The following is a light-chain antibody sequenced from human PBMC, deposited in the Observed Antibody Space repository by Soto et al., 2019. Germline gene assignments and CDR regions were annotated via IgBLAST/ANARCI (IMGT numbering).Light chain of an antibody. CDR2: WAS. CDR3: QQYYSTPRT. CDR1: QSVLYSSDNKNY. Sequence: DIVMTQSPDSLAVSLGERATINRKSSQSVLYSSDNKNYLAWYQQKPGHPPKLLIYWASTRESGVPDRFSGSGSGTDFTLTISSLQAEDVAVYYCQQYYSTPRTFGQGTKVEIK. J-gene: IGKJ1*01. V-gene: IGKV4-1*01.